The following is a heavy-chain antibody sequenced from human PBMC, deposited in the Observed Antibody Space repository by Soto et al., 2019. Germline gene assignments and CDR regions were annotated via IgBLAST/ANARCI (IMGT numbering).Heavy chain of an antibody. J-gene: IGHJ3*02. CDR2: ISWNSGSI. Sequence: EVQLVESGGGLVQPGRSLRLSCAASGFTFDDYAMHWVRQAPGKGLEWVSGISWNSGSIGYADSVKGRFTISRDNAKNSLYLQMNSLRAEDTALYYCAKVGGVIEEGDAFDIWGQGTMVTVSS. CDR1: GFTFDDYA. V-gene: IGHV3-9*01. CDR3: AKVGGVIEEGDAFDI. D-gene: IGHD3-16*02.